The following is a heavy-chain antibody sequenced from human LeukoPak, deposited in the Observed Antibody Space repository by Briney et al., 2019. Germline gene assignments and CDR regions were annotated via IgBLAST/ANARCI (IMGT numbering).Heavy chain of an antibody. CDR1: GFTFSSYA. V-gene: IGHV3-30*04. Sequence: GGSLRLSCAASGFTFSSYAMHWVRQAPGKGLEWVAVISYDGSSKYYADSVRGRFTISRDNSKNTLYLQMNSLRAEDTAVYYCARGQVYGSNGYSYGFLDYWGQGTLVTVSS. D-gene: IGHD5-18*01. J-gene: IGHJ4*02. CDR3: ARGQVYGSNGYSYGFLDY. CDR2: ISYDGSSK.